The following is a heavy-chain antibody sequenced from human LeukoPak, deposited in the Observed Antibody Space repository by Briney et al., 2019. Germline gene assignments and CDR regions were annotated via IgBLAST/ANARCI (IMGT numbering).Heavy chain of an antibody. CDR2: IKPDGSDK. Sequence: GGSLRLSCEGSGFTFSTSWMDWVRQAPGKGLQWVANIKPDGSDKYYAESVRGRFTISRDNAKNSLYLQMNSLRVEDTAVYYCAKDRTWGLDYWGQGTLVTVSS. V-gene: IGHV3-7*05. CDR3: AKDRTWGLDY. CDR1: GFTFSTSW. J-gene: IGHJ4*02. D-gene: IGHD7-27*01.